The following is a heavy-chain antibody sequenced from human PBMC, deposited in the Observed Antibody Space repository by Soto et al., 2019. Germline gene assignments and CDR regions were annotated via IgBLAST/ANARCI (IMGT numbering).Heavy chain of an antibody. CDR1: GFTFSSWT. Sequence: EVRLAASGGGLVKPGGSPTLSCAVSGFTFSSWTMNWVRQAPGKGLEWVSSISTSSTFIYYADSVKGRFTISRDNAKDSLYLNMNNLRADDTAVYYCAKGGTHFDYWGQGTLLTVSS. CDR3: AKGGTHFDY. D-gene: IGHD1-1*01. V-gene: IGHV3-21*01. J-gene: IGHJ4*02. CDR2: ISTSSTFI.